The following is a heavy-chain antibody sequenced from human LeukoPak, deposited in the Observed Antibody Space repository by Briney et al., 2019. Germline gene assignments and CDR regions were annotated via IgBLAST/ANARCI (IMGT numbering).Heavy chain of an antibody. CDR2: ISSSTSYI. CDR3: ARDIRDLTGYYRIY. CDR1: GFIFSTYS. J-gene: IGHJ4*02. D-gene: IGHD3-9*01. V-gene: IGHV3-21*01. Sequence: GGSLRLSCAASGFIFSTYSMNWVRQAPGKGLEWVSSISSSTSYIYYADSVKGRFTISRDNAKNSLYLQMNSLRAEDTVVYYCARDIRDLTGYYRIYWGQGTLVTVSS.